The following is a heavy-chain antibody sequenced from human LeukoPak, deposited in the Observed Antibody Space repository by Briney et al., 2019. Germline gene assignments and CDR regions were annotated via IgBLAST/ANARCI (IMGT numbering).Heavy chain of an antibody. Sequence: PGGSLRLSCAVTGFTFSSYWMNWVRQAPGKGLEWVASIRQDGGEKSYVDSVKGRFTISRDNTKNSLYLQINSLRAEDTVVYYCARDGTAAGLYFDLWGQGTLVTVSS. D-gene: IGHD6-13*01. CDR2: IRQDGGEK. V-gene: IGHV3-7*01. CDR3: ARDGTAAGLYFDL. CDR1: GFTFSSYW. J-gene: IGHJ4*01.